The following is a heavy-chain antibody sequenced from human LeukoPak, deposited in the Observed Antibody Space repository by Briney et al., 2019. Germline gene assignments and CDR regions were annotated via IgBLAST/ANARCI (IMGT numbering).Heavy chain of an antibody. CDR2: ISAYNGNT. D-gene: IGHD3-22*01. CDR1: GYTFTSYG. V-gene: IGHV1-18*01. CDR3: ARPDTHYYDSSGYSIPFDY. Sequence: GASVKVSCKASGYTFTSYGISWVRQAPGQGLEWMGWISAYNGNTNYAQKFQGRVTITRDTSASTAYMELSSLRSEDTAVYYCARPDTHYYDSSGYSIPFDYWGQGTLVTVSS. J-gene: IGHJ4*02.